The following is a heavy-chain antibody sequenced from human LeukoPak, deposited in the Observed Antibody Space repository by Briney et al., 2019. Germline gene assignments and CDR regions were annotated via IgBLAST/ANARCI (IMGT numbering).Heavy chain of an antibody. Sequence: SETLSLTCAVYGGSFSGYYWSWIRQPPGKGLEWIGEINHSGSTNYNPSLKSRVTISVDMSKNQFSLKLSSVTAADTAVYYCARGRSGYCSSTSCRRNWFDPRGQGTLVTVSS. D-gene: IGHD2-2*01. CDR3: ARGRSGYCSSTSCRRNWFDP. CDR2: INHSGST. J-gene: IGHJ5*02. V-gene: IGHV4-34*01. CDR1: GGSFSGYY.